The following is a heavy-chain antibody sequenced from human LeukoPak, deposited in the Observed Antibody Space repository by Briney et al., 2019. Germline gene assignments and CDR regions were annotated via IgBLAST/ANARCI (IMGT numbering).Heavy chain of an antibody. V-gene: IGHV3-30*03. Sequence: GGSLRLSCAVSGFTFSSYDMHWVRQAPGKGLEWVTLISYDGGNKYYGDSVKGRFTISRDNSKNTLYLQMTSLRVEDTAVYYCATNSRRPHQYYMDVWGKGTTVTVSS. CDR2: ISYDGGNK. J-gene: IGHJ6*03. D-gene: IGHD1-14*01. CDR3: ATNSRRPHQYYMDV. CDR1: GFTFSSYD.